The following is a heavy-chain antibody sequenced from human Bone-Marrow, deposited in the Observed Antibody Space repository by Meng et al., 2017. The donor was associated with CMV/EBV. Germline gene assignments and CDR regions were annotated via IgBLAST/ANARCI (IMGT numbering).Heavy chain of an antibody. D-gene: IGHD1-1*01. J-gene: IGHJ2*01. Sequence: SETLSLTCTVSGDSISSGVYYWGWIRQPPGKGLEWIGTIYYRGITYHNPSLKSRLTISVDTSKNQFSLKLTSLTAADTAVYYCARDANPQGAPRPHWYFDLWGRGTLVPVSS. CDR2: IYYRGIT. CDR3: ARDANPQGAPRPHWYFDL. CDR1: GDSISSGVYY. V-gene: IGHV4-39*07.